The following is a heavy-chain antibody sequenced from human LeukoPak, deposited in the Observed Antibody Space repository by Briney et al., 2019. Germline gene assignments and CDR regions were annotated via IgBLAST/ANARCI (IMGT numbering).Heavy chain of an antibody. CDR1: GFPFSSYW. J-gene: IGHJ4*02. Sequence: PGGSLRLSCVASGFPFSSYWMTWVRQAPGKGLEWVANIKQDGSKKSYVDSVKGRFTISRDNAKNSLYLQMNSLRAEDTAIYYCASREAYYDYWGQGTLVTVSS. V-gene: IGHV3-7*01. CDR2: IKQDGSKK. CDR3: ASREAYYDY.